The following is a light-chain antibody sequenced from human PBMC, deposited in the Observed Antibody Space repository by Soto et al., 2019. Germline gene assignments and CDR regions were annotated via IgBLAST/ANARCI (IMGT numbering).Light chain of an antibody. CDR3: QQYNNWPLT. V-gene: IGKV3D-15*01. J-gene: IGKJ4*01. CDR2: DAS. Sequence: ERVRTQSPATLSVSPRDKATLSCQASQSVDNDLAWYQQKNGQPPRVLIYDASTRATGIPARFSGSQYGTEFTLTISSLLSEDFAVYSCQQYNNWPLTFGGGTKVDIK. CDR1: QSVDND.